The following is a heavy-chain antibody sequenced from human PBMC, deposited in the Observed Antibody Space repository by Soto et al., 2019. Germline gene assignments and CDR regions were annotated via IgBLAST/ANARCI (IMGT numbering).Heavy chain of an antibody. CDR3: ARRWGLLEIGGMDV. J-gene: IGHJ6*02. D-gene: IGHD2-21*01. CDR2: INAGNGNT. V-gene: IGHV1-3*01. Sequence: GASVKVSCKASGYTFTSYAMHWVRQAPGQRLEWMGWINAGNGNTKYSQKFQGRVTITRDTSASTAYMELSSLRSEDTAVYYCARRWGLLEIGGMDVWGQGTTVTVSS. CDR1: GYTFTSYA.